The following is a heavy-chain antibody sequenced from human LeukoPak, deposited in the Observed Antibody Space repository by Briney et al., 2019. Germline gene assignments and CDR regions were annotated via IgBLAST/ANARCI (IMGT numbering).Heavy chain of an antibody. CDR3: AKYAPPTPVVTRFFDH. J-gene: IGHJ4*02. CDR1: EFTFSDYA. Sequence: GGSLRPSCAASEFTFSDYAITWFPKAPGKGRKWVSVIGRGGGDIQYADSVQGRFSISRDNSKNTLYLQMNSLRAEDTAIYFCAKYAPPTPVVTRFFDHWGQGTLVTVSS. D-gene: IGHD4-23*01. CDR2: IGRGGGDI. V-gene: IGHV3-23*01.